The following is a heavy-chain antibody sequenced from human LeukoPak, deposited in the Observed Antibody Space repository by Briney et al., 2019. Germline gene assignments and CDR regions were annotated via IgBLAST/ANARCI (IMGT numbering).Heavy chain of an antibody. Sequence: ASVKVPCKASGYTFTGYYMHWVRQAPGQGLEWMGWINPNSGGTNYAQKFQGRVTMTRDTSISTAYMELSSLRSEDTAVYYCARDILDTAIEGYYYYYGMDVWGQGTTVTVSS. J-gene: IGHJ6*02. CDR1: GYTFTGYY. CDR2: INPNSGGT. D-gene: IGHD5-18*01. CDR3: ARDILDTAIEGYYYYYGMDV. V-gene: IGHV1-2*02.